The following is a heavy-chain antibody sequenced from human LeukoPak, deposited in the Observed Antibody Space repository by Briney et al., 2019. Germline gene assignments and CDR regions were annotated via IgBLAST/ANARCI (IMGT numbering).Heavy chain of an antibody. CDR3: ARVLSGIGGADYYYYMDV. CDR2: IYTSGST. V-gene: IGHV4-61*02. D-gene: IGHD3-10*01. J-gene: IGHJ6*03. CDR1: GGSISSGSYY. Sequence: SETLSLTCTVSGGSISSGSYYWSWIRQPAGKGLEWIGRIYTSGSTNYNPSLKSRVTISVDTSKNQFSLKLSSVTAADTAVYYCARVLSGIGGADYYYYMDVWGKGTTVTVSS.